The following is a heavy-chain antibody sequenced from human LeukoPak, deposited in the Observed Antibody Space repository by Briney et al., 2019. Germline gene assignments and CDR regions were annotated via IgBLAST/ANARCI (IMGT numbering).Heavy chain of an antibody. CDR1: GFTFSSYG. CDR2: IWYDGSNK. V-gene: IGHV3-33*08. CDR3: ARDQDVDYYYYGMDV. J-gene: IGHJ6*02. Sequence: GGSLRLSCAASGFTFSSYGMHWVRQAPGKGLEWVAVIWYDGSNKYYADSVKGRFTISRDNSKNTLYLQMNSLRAEDTAVYYCARDQDVDYYYYGMDVWGQGTTVTVSS.